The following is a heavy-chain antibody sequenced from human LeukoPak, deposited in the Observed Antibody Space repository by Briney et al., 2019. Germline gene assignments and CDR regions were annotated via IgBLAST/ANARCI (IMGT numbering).Heavy chain of an antibody. J-gene: IGHJ4*02. CDR1: GFTFSSYS. CDR2: ISSGGNTI. Sequence: GGSLRLSCAASGFTFSSYSMNWVRQAPGKGLEWVSYISSGGNTIYYADSVKGRFTISRDNAKNSLYLQMKSLRAEDTAVYYCAREGTAMVSFDYWGQGTLVTVSS. D-gene: IGHD5-18*01. CDR3: AREGTAMVSFDY. V-gene: IGHV3-48*04.